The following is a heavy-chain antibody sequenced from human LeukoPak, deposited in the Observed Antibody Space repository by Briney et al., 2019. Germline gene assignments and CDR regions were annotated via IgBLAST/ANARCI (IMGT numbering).Heavy chain of an antibody. Sequence: GGSLRLSCAASGFTFSNAWMNWVRQAPGKGLEWVGRIKRKTDGGTTDYAAPVKGRFSISRDDSKNTLYLEMNSLKTEDTAVYYCTTRDYYDSSGYGNFDYWGQGTLVTVSS. D-gene: IGHD3-22*01. CDR3: TTRDYYDSSGYGNFDY. V-gene: IGHV3-15*07. CDR2: IKRKTDGGTT. J-gene: IGHJ4*02. CDR1: GFTFSNAW.